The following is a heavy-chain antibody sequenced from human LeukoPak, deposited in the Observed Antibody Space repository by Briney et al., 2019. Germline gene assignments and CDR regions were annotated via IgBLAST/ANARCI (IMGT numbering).Heavy chain of an antibody. J-gene: IGHJ4*02. D-gene: IGHD3-9*01. CDR1: GFTFSNYA. CDR3: AKWGDYDILTGYYDSDY. V-gene: IGHV3-23*01. Sequence: GGSLRLSCAASGFTFSNYAMSWVRQAPGKGLEWVSAIGGRDGGTYYADSVKGRFTVSRDDPKNTLYLRMNTLRAEDTAVYYCAKWGDYDILTGYYDSDYWGQGTLVTVSS. CDR2: IGGRDGGT.